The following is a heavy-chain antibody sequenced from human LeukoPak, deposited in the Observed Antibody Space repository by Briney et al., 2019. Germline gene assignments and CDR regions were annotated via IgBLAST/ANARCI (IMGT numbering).Heavy chain of an antibody. J-gene: IGHJ4*02. CDR2: ISYDGRNK. CDR1: GFTFSKYG. CDR3: AKDSRYCSINSCYDFDY. V-gene: IGHV3-30*18. Sequence: GGSLRLSCAASGFTFSKYGIHWVRQAPGKGLEWVAAISYDGRNKNYADSVKGRFTISRDNSKNTLYLQMSSLRAEDTAVYYCAKDSRYCSINSCYDFDYWGQGTLVSVSS. D-gene: IGHD2-2*01.